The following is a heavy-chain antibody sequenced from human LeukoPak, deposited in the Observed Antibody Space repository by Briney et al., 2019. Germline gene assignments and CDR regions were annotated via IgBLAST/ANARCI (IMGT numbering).Heavy chain of an antibody. CDR2: IYSGGST. Sequence: GGSLRLSCAASGFTFSDYYMSWVRQAPGKGLEWVSVIYSGGSTYYADSVKGRFTISKDNSKNTLYLQMNSLRAEDTAVYYCAREEGRAFDIWGQGTMVTVSS. CDR1: GFTFSDYY. J-gene: IGHJ3*02. V-gene: IGHV3-53*01. CDR3: AREEGRAFDI.